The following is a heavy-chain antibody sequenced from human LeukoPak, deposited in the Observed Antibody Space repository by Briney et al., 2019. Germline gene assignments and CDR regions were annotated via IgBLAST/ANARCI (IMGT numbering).Heavy chain of an antibody. CDR2: IYYSGST. V-gene: IGHV4-59*01. CDR3: ARFGEQGDYYYMDV. D-gene: IGHD3-10*01. CDR1: GGSISSYY. J-gene: IGHJ6*03. Sequence: SETLSLTCTVSGGSISSYYWSWIRQPPGKGLEWIGYIYYSGSTNYNPSLKSRVTISVDTSKNQFSLKLSSVAAADTAVYYCARFGEQGDYYYMDVWGKGTTVTVSS.